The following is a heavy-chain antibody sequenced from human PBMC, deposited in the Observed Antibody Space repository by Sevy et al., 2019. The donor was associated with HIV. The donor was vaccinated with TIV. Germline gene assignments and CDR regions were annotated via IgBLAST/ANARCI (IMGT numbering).Heavy chain of an antibody. CDR3: ERAVLETSTWRSDY. Sequence: GGSLRLSCAASGFTFSSYRMTWVRQAPGKGLEWVSCISSNSGYINYANSVKGRFTISRDNAKNLLYLQMDSLRAEDTAVYYCERAVLETSTWRSDYWGQGTLVTVSS. V-gene: IGHV3-21*01. CDR2: ISSNSGYI. CDR1: GFTFSSYR. J-gene: IGHJ4*02. D-gene: IGHD1-1*01.